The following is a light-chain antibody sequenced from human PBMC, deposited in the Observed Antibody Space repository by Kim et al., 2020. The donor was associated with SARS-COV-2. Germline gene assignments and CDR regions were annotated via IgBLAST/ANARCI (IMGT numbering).Light chain of an antibody. CDR2: AAS. CDR1: QGISSY. Sequence: AIRMTQSPSSLSASTGDRVTITCRASQGISSYLAWYQQKPGKAPKLLIYAASTLQSGVPSRFSGSGSGTDFTLTISCLQSEDFATYYCQQYYCYPLTFGGGTKVDIK. CDR3: QQYYCYPLT. V-gene: IGKV1-8*01. J-gene: IGKJ4*01.